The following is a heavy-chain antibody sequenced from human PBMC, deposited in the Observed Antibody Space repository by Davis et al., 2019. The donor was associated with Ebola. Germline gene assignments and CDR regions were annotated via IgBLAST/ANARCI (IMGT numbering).Heavy chain of an antibody. CDR2: IIPIFGTA. D-gene: IGHD1-26*01. V-gene: IGHV1-69*13. CDR3: ARLVGATGVDY. J-gene: IGHJ4*02. Sequence: SVKVSCKASGGTFSSYATSWVRQAPGQGLEWMGGIIPIFGTANYAQKFQGRVTITADESTSTAYMELSSLRSEETAVYYCARLVGATGVDYWGQGTLVTVSS. CDR1: GGTFSSYA.